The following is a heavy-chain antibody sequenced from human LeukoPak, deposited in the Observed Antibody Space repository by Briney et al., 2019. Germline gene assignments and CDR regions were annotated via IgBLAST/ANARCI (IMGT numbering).Heavy chain of an antibody. CDR1: GFTFSSYA. D-gene: IGHD3-9*01. J-gene: IGHJ4*02. CDR2: ISYDGSNK. Sequence: GGSLRLSCAASGFTFSSYAMHWVRQAPGKGLEWVAVISYDGSNKYYADSVKGRFTISRDNSKNTLYLQMNSLRAEDTAVYYCAKSGVLRYFDWLLDPTGYYFDYWGQGTLVTVSS. CDR3: AKSGVLRYFDWLLDPTGYYFDY. V-gene: IGHV3-30-3*02.